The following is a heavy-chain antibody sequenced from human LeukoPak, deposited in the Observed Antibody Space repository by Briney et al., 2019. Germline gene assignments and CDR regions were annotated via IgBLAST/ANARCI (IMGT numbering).Heavy chain of an antibody. CDR1: GVTFSSHS. Sequence: GGSLRLSCAASGVTFSSHSMNWVRQAPGKGLEWVSYIGYGGSPIYYADSVRGRFTTSRDDARNSLYLHLHSLRVEDTAIYYCAREYDSRARFDYWGQGTLVIVSS. J-gene: IGHJ4*02. D-gene: IGHD4-11*01. CDR3: AREYDSRARFDY. CDR2: IGYGGSPI. V-gene: IGHV3-48*01.